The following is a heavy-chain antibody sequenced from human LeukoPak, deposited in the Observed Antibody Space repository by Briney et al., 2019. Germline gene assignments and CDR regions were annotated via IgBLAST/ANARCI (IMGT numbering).Heavy chain of an antibody. D-gene: IGHD3-16*01. J-gene: IGHJ4*02. Sequence: PSETLSLTCTVSGGSISSYYWSWIRQPPGKGLEWIGYIYYSGSANYNPSLKSRVTISVDTSKNQFSLKLSSVTAADTAVYYCARTPLGPPPTLFDYWGQGTLVTVFS. CDR2: IYYSGSA. CDR1: GGSISSYY. CDR3: ARTPLGPPPTLFDY. V-gene: IGHV4-59*01.